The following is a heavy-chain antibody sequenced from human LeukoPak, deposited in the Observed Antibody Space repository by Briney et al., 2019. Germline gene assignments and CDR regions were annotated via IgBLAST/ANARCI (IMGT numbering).Heavy chain of an antibody. Sequence: ASVKVSCKASGYTFTSYGISWVRQAPGQGLEWMGWINPNSGGTNYAQKFQGRVTMTRDTSISTAYMELSRLRSDDTAVYYCAREWYGSGGSCFDYWGQGTLVTVSS. D-gene: IGHD2-15*01. CDR2: INPNSGGT. CDR3: AREWYGSGGSCFDY. V-gene: IGHV1-2*02. CDR1: GYTFTSYG. J-gene: IGHJ4*02.